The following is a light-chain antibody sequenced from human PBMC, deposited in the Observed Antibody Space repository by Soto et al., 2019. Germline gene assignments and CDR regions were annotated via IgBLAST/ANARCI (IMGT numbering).Light chain of an antibody. CDR2: GAS. Sequence: EIVLPQSPGPLFLSPGERATLSCRASQSVSSSYLAWYQQKPGQAPRLLIYGASSRATGMPDRFSGSGSGTDFTLTISRLEPEDFAVYYCQQYGSSPFTFGGGTKVEIK. CDR1: QSVSSSY. V-gene: IGKV3-20*01. J-gene: IGKJ4*01. CDR3: QQYGSSPFT.